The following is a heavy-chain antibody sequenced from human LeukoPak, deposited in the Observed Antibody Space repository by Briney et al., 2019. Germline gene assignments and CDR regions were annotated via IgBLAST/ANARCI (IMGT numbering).Heavy chain of an antibody. V-gene: IGHV3-7*01. CDR2: IKNDGSDK. CDR1: GFTVSSNY. CDR3: VNLGYSD. Sequence: GGSLRLSCAASGFTVSSNYMSWVRQAPGKGLEWVATIKNDGSDKYYVDSVKGRFTLSRDNAKNSVYLQMNSLRVEDTAVYYCVNLGYSDGGQGTLVTVSS. J-gene: IGHJ4*02. D-gene: IGHD5-12*01.